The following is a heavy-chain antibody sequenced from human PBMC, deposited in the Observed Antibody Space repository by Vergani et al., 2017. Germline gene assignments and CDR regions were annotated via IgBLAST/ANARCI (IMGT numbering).Heavy chain of an antibody. V-gene: IGHV3-33*01. D-gene: IGHD3-10*01. CDR2: IWYDGSNK. CDR1: GFTFSSYG. Sequence: QVQLVESGGGVVQPGRSLRLSCAASGFTFSSYGMHWVRQAPGKGLEWVAVIWYDGSNKYYADSVKGRFTISRDNSKNTLYLQMNSLRAEETAVYYCARDPTPPGSGSHLDVWGKGTTVTVSS. J-gene: IGHJ6*04. CDR3: ARDPTPPGSGSHLDV.